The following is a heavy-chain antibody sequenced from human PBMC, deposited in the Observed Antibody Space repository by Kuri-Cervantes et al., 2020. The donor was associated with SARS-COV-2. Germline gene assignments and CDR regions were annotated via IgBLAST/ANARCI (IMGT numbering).Heavy chain of an antibody. CDR1: GGSISSSSYY. CDR2: IYYSGST. V-gene: IGHV4-39*07. J-gene: IGHJ6*04. Sequence: SETLSLTCTVSGGSISSSSYYWGWIRQPPGKGLEWIGSIYYSGSTYYNPSLESRVTISVDTSKNQFSLKLSSVTAADTAVYYCARVGPGDVWGKGTTVTVSS. CDR3: ARVGPGDV.